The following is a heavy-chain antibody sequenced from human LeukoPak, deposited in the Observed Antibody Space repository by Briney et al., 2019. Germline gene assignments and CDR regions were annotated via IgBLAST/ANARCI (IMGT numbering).Heavy chain of an antibody. CDR3: AKDDAWLRFGE. CDR2: ISPSGDIT. D-gene: IGHD3-10*01. CDR1: GFRFDDYG. V-gene: IGHV3-23*01. J-gene: IGHJ4*02. Sequence: GGSLRLSCEVFGFRFDDYGMSWVRQAPGKGLEWVSGISPSGDITYYADSVKGRFTISRDNSKNTLYLEVISLTAEDTAVYYCAKDDAWLRFGEWSQGTLVTISS.